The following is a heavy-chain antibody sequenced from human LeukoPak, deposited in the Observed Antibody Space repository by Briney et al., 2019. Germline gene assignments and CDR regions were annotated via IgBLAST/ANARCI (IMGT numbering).Heavy chain of an antibody. Sequence: SETLSLTCTVSGGSISSYYWSWIRQPAGKGLEWIGYIYYSGSTYYNPSLKSRVTISVDTSKNQFSLKLSSVTAADTAVYYCARVGPGIAAGSWGQGTLVTVSS. D-gene: IGHD6-13*01. J-gene: IGHJ4*02. V-gene: IGHV4-59*06. CDR3: ARVGPGIAAGS. CDR2: IYYSGST. CDR1: GGSISSYY.